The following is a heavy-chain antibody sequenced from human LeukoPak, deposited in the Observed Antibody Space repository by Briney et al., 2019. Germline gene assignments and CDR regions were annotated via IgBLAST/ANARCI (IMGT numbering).Heavy chain of an antibody. D-gene: IGHD6-13*01. CDR3: ARDRRAATFDY. J-gene: IGHJ4*02. CDR1: GFTFSSFG. V-gene: IGHV3-33*01. CDR2: IWYDGSKK. Sequence: GRSLKLSCAASGFTFSSFGMHWVRQAPGKGLEWVAVIWYDGSKKNYADSVRGRFTISRDNSKNTLYLQMNSLRAEDTAVYYCARDRRAATFDYWGQGTLVTVSS.